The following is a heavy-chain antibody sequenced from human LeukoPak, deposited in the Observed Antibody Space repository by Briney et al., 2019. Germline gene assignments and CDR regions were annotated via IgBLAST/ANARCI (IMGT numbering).Heavy chain of an antibody. Sequence: GGSLRLSCAASGFTLSDYYMTWIRQAPEKGLEWISHITTGVGATYYADSVKGRFTISRDNAKKSLCLQMNSLRVEDTAIYYCARGHYEMDVWGQGTTVTVSS. CDR3: ARGHYEMDV. CDR1: GFTLSDYY. CDR2: ITTGVGAT. J-gene: IGHJ6*02. V-gene: IGHV3-11*01.